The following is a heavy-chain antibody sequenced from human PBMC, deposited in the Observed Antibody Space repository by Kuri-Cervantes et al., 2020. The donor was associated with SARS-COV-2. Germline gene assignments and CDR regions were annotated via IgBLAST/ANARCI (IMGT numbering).Heavy chain of an antibody. CDR2: IYSGGSST. Sequence: GESLKISCAASGFTFSNCAMSLVRQAPGKGLEWVSVIYSGGSSTYYADSVTGRFTISRDNSKNTLYLPMNSLRDEDTAVYYCAKDGDPDYWGQGTLVTVSS. V-gene: IGHV3-23*03. CDR1: GFTFSNCA. J-gene: IGHJ4*02. CDR3: AKDGDPDY. D-gene: IGHD2-21*01.